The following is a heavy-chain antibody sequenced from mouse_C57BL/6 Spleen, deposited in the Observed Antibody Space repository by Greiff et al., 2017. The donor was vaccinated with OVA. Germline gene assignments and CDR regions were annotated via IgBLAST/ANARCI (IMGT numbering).Heavy chain of an antibody. CDR2: ISGGGGNT. CDR3: ARLGTGTPY. D-gene: IGHD4-1*01. CDR1: GFTFSSYT. Sequence: EVQVVESGGGLVKPGGSLKLSCAASGFTFSSYTMSWVRQTPEKRLEWVATISGGGGNTYYPDSVKGRFTISRDNAKNTLYLQMSSLRSEDTALYYCARLGTGTPYWGQGTLVTVSA. V-gene: IGHV5-9*01. J-gene: IGHJ3*01.